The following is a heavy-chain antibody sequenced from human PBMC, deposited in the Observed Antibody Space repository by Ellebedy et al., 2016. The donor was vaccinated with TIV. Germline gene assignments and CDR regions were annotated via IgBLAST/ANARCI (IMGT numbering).Heavy chain of an antibody. V-gene: IGHV3-23*01. Sequence: GESLKISCAASGFTFSSYGMSWVRQAPGKGLEWVSAITGSGGSTYYADSVKGRFTISRDNSKNTLYLQMNSLRAEDTAVYYCAGGISVAGTSLGFWGQGTLVTVSS. CDR3: AGGISVAGTSLGF. D-gene: IGHD6-19*01. CDR1: GFTFSSYG. CDR2: ITGSGGST. J-gene: IGHJ4*02.